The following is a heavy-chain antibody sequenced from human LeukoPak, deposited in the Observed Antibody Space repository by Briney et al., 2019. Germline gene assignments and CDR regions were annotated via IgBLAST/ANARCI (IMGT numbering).Heavy chain of an antibody. D-gene: IGHD3-22*01. Sequence: SETLSLTCAVSGYSISSGYYWGWIRQPPGKGLEWIGSIYHSGSTYYNPSLKGRVTISVDTSKNQFSLKLSSVTAADTAVYYCARNRGYYDSSGYYAVDYWGQGTLVTVSS. J-gene: IGHJ4*02. CDR3: ARNRGYYDSSGYYAVDY. V-gene: IGHV4-38-2*01. CDR1: GYSISSGYY. CDR2: IYHSGST.